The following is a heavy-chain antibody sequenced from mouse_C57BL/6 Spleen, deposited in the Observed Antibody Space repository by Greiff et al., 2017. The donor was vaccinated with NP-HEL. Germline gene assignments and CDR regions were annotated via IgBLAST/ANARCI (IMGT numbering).Heavy chain of an antibody. CDR3: AREPHIYYDPFAY. Sequence: EVQLQQSGPGLVKPSQSLSLTCSVTGYSITSGYYWNWIRQFPGNKLEWMGYISYDGSNNYNPSLKNRISITRDTSKNQFFLKLNSVTTEDTATYNCAREPHIYYDPFAYWGQGTLVTVSA. D-gene: IGHD2-4*01. V-gene: IGHV3-6*01. CDR1: GYSITSGYY. J-gene: IGHJ3*01. CDR2: ISYDGSN.